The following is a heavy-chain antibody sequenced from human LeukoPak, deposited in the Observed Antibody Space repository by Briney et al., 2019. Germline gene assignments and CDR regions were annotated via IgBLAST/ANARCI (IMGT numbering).Heavy chain of an antibody. CDR3: ARRRYYDGNGYLE. D-gene: IGHD3-22*01. Sequence: SETLSLTCSVSDDSVSRSDSYWDWIRQPPGKGLEWIGTIYHSGRTYYSPSLKSRVTMSVDPSNNQFSLNLRSVTAADTAVYYCARRRYYDGNGYLEWAQGTLLSVSS. V-gene: IGHV4-39*01. J-gene: IGHJ1*01. CDR2: IYHSGRT. CDR1: DDSVSRSDSY.